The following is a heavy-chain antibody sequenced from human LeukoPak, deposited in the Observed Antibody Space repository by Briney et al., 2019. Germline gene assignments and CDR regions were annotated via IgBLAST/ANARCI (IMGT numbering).Heavy chain of an antibody. CDR1: GFTFSSYW. V-gene: IGHV3-74*01. Sequence: GRSLRLSCAAAGFTFSSYWMHSVRHAAGEGLVWVSRINSDGSSTSYADSVKGRFTISRDNAKNTLYLQMNSLRAEDTAVYYCARTGRQNYFDYWGQGTLVTVSS. CDR2: INSDGSST. CDR3: ARTGRQNYFDY. J-gene: IGHJ4*02. D-gene: IGHD2-15*01.